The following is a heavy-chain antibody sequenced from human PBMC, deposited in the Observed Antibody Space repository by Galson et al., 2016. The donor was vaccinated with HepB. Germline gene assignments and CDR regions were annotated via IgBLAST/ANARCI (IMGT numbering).Heavy chain of an antibody. Sequence: SLRLSCAASGFTFSSYGIHWVRQAPGKGLEWVAVISYDGNNRYSADSVKGRFTISRDNSKHTLYLQMNSLRPEDTAVYFCAKAVHPWRLPAAGAVDYWGQGTLVTVSS. CDR1: GFTFSSYG. V-gene: IGHV3-30*18. D-gene: IGHD6-13*01. J-gene: IGHJ4*02. CDR2: ISYDGNNR. CDR3: AKAVHPWRLPAAGAVDY.